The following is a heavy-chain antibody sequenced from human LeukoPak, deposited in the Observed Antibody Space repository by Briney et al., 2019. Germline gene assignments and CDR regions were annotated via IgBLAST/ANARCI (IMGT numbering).Heavy chain of an antibody. J-gene: IGHJ6*02. D-gene: IGHD1-7*01. V-gene: IGHV4-59*01. CDR2: IYYSGST. Sequence: SETLSLTCTVSGGSFSSYYWSWIRQPPGKGLEWIGYIYYSGSTNYNPSLKSRVTISVDTSKNQFSLKLSSVTAADTAVYHCARDNWNYGSSMDVWGQGTTVTVSS. CDR3: ARDNWNYGSSMDV. CDR1: GGSFSSYY.